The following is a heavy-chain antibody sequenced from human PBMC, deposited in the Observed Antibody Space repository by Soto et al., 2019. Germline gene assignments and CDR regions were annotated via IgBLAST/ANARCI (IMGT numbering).Heavy chain of an antibody. CDR2: IFHDGTA. CDR3: ARLVYDTRLNYMYFDF. J-gene: IGHJ4*02. Sequence: SETLSHTCGVYGVSISSGNWWTWVRQTPQRGLEYIGEIFHDGTANYYPSFERRVAISVDTSKNQFSLKLTSVTAADTAIYFCARLVYDTRLNYMYFDFWGQGAPVTV. CDR1: GVSISSGNW. D-gene: IGHD3-10*01. V-gene: IGHV4-4*02.